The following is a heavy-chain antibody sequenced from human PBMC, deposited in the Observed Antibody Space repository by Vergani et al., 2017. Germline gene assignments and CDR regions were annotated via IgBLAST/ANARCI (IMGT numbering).Heavy chain of an antibody. Sequence: VQLVQSGAEVKKPGSSVKVSCKASGGTFSSYAISWVRQAPGQGLVWMGGIIPIFGTANYAQKFQGRVTITADESTSTAYMELSSLRSEDTAVYYCARXLSGAGRGNNWFDPWGQGTLVTVSS. CDR2: IIPIFGTA. D-gene: IGHD1-26*01. V-gene: IGHV1-69*12. J-gene: IGHJ5*02. CDR3: ARXLSGAGRGNNWFDP. CDR1: GGTFSSYA.